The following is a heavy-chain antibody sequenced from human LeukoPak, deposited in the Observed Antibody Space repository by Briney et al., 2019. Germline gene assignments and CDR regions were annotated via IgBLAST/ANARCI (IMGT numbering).Heavy chain of an antibody. CDR3: AREGRITMIVVVIAPLDY. Sequence: GGSLRLSCAASGFTVSSNYMSWVRQAPGKGLEWVANIKQDGSEKYYVDSVKGRFTISRDNAKNSLYLQMNSLRAEDTAVYYCAREGRITMIVVVIAPLDYWGQGTLVTVSS. V-gene: IGHV3-7*01. D-gene: IGHD3-22*01. CDR1: GFTVSSNY. J-gene: IGHJ4*02. CDR2: IKQDGSEK.